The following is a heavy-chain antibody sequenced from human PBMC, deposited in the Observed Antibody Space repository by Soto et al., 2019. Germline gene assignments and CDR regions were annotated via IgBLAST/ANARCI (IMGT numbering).Heavy chain of an antibody. CDR2: INRGGSRT. CDR3: ARGVNGYYYVDY. CDR1: GFISSSYW. V-gene: IGHV3-74*01. Sequence: EVQLVESGGNVLQPGGSLRLSCAASGFISSSYWMHWVRQAPGKGLVWVSRINRGGSRTDYADSVKGRFAVSRDNAKNTVLLQMNSLRADDTAVYYCARGVNGYYYVDYWGQGTLVTVSS. J-gene: IGHJ4*02. D-gene: IGHD2-8*01.